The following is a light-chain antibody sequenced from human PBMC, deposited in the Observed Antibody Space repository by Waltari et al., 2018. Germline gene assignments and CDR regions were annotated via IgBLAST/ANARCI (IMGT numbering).Light chain of an antibody. CDR3: QQYGASPS. Sequence: EIVLTQSPDTLSLSPGARATLSCRASQSVTGSFLAWYQQKPGQSPRLLIYNTANRATGIPDRFSGSGSGTHFNLTISRLEPEDFAVYYCQQYGASPSCGGGTKVEVK. V-gene: IGKV3-20*01. CDR1: QSVTGSF. J-gene: IGKJ4*01. CDR2: NTA.